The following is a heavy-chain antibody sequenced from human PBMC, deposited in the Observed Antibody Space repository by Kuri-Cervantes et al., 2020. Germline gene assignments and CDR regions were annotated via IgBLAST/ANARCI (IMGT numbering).Heavy chain of an antibody. CDR2: IYTSGST. D-gene: IGHD7-27*01. J-gene: IGHJ3*02. CDR1: GFTFDDYA. Sequence: GSLRLSCAASGFTFDDYAMHWVRQAPGKGLEWIGRIYTSGSTNYNPSLKSRVTISVDTSKNQFSLKLSSVTAADTAVYYCAKDNWGSMSAFDIWGQGTMVTVSS. CDR3: AKDNWGSMSAFDI. V-gene: IGHV4-4*08.